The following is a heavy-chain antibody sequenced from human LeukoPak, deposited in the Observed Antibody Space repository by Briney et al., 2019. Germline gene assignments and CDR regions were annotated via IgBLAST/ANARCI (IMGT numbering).Heavy chain of an antibody. Sequence: PSETLSLTCAVYGGSFSDYYWSWIRQPPGKGLEWIGEINHSGSTNYNPSLKSRVTISVDTSKNQFSLKLSSVTAADTAVYYCARGMNYYDSSGGVWGQGTTVTVSS. J-gene: IGHJ6*02. D-gene: IGHD3-22*01. V-gene: IGHV4-34*01. CDR1: GGSFSDYY. CDR3: ARGMNYYDSSGGV. CDR2: INHSGST.